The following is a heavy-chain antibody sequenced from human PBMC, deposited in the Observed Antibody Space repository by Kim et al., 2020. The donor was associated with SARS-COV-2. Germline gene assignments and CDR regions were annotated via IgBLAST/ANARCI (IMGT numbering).Heavy chain of an antibody. J-gene: IGHJ5*02. V-gene: IGHV4-39*07. D-gene: IGHD3-10*01. Sequence: SETLSLTCTVSGSSISSSTYYWGWIRQPPGKGLEWIGSIYYGGSTYYNPSLKSRVTISVDTSKNYFSLKLSSVTAADTAVYFCARSGSYGSPGTTWGQGT. CDR3: ARSGSYGSPGTT. CDR2: IYYGGST. CDR1: GSSISSSTYY.